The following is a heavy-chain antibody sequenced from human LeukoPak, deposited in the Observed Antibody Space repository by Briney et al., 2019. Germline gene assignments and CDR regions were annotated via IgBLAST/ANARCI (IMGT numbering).Heavy chain of an antibody. Sequence: SETLSLTCTVSGGPISDYYWSWIRRPPGEGLEWIAYIHHSGSTNYNPSLQSRFSISADTSKNQFSLKLNSVTAADSAVYYCARWILSHDDYGMDVWGQGTTVIVSS. CDR1: GGPISDYY. CDR2: IHHSGST. CDR3: ARWILSHDDYGMDV. J-gene: IGHJ6*02. V-gene: IGHV4-59*01. D-gene: IGHD5-12*01.